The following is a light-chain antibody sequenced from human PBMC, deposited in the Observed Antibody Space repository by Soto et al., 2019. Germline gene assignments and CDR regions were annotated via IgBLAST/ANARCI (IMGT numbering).Light chain of an antibody. J-gene: IGKJ2*03. Sequence: EIVMTQSPATLSVSPGERATLSCRASQSVSSNLAWYQQKPGQAPSLLIYGASTRATGIPARFSGSGSGTEFTVTISSLESEDFAVYYCQQYNNWPLRFGQGTKLEIK. CDR1: QSVSSN. CDR2: GAS. V-gene: IGKV3-15*01. CDR3: QQYNNWPLR.